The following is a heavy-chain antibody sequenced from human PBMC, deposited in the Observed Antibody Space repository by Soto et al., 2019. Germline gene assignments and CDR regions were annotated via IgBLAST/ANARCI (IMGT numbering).Heavy chain of an antibody. CDR1: GGTFSNYA. D-gene: IGHD3-10*01. CDR3: ATELGENPASPFDA. V-gene: IGHV1-69*01. CDR2: IIPVFGPA. J-gene: IGHJ4*02. Sequence: QVQLVQSGAEVEKPGSSVKVSCKASGGTFSNYALSWVRQAPGQGLEWMGGIIPVFGPAHYAQKFQGRVTITADESTSTAYVELSSLRSEDTAVYFCATELGENPASPFDAWGQGTLVTVSS.